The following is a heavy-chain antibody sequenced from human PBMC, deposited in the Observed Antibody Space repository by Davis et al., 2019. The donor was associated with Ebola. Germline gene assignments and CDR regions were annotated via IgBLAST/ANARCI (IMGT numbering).Heavy chain of an antibody. D-gene: IGHD5-18*01. CDR3: ARRGRGYSYGLYY. CDR2: IYPGDSAT. Sequence: KVSCKGSGYSFTSYWIGWVRQMPGKGLEWMGIIYPGDSATRYSPSFQGQVTISADKSISTAYLQWSSLKASDTAMYYCARRGRGYSYGLYYWGQGTLVTVSS. J-gene: IGHJ4*02. CDR1: GYSFTSYW. V-gene: IGHV5-51*01.